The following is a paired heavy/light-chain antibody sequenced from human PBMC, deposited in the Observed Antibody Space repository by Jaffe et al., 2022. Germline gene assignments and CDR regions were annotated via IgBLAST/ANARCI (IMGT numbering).Heavy chain of an antibody. CDR3: AHSPPGSSSWYRSPDYTFDY. V-gene: IGHV2-5*01. CDR2: IYWNDDK. Sequence: QITLKESGPTLVKPTQTLTLTCTFSGFSLSTSGVGVGWIRQPPGKALEWLALIYWNDDKRYSPSLKSRLTITKDTSKNQVVLTMTNMDPVDTATYYCAHSPPGSSSWYRSPDYTFDYWGQGTLVTVSS. J-gene: IGHJ4*02. D-gene: IGHD6-13*01. CDR1: GFSLSTSGVG.
Light chain of an antibody. CDR1: SSDVGGYNY. V-gene: IGLV2-8*01. Sequence: QSALTQPPSASGSPGQSVTISCTGTSSDVGGYNYVSWYQQHPGKAPKLMIYEVSKRPSGVPDRFSGSKSGNTASLTVSGLQAEDEADYYCSSYAGSNNPLYVFGTGTKVTVL. CDR2: EVS. J-gene: IGLJ1*01. CDR3: SSYAGSNNPLYV.